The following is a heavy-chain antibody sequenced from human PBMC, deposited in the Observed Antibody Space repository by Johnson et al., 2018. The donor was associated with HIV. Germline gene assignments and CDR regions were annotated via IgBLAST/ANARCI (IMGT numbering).Heavy chain of an antibody. CDR1: GFTFSSYA. D-gene: IGHD1-26*01. Sequence: VQLVESGGGVVQPGRSLRLSCAASGFTFSSYAMHWVRQAPGKGLEWVSAISGSGGNTYYADSVKGRFTLSRDNSENTLYLQMNSLRAEDTAVYYCAKDWSRTVGATLGPGAFDIWGQGTMVTVSS. CDR3: AKDWSRTVGATLGPGAFDI. J-gene: IGHJ3*02. V-gene: IGHV3-23*04. CDR2: ISGSGGNT.